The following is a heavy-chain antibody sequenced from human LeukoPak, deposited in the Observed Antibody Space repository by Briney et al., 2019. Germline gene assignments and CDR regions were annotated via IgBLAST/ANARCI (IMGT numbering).Heavy chain of an antibody. Sequence: SETLSLTCTVSGYSISSGYYWSWIRQPAGKGLEWIGRIYTSGSTNYNPSLKSRVTMSVDTSKNQFSLKLSSVTAADTAVYYCAREGGWAQYSSSFKDYWGQGTLVTVSS. CDR3: AREGGWAQYSSSFKDY. J-gene: IGHJ4*02. CDR1: GYSISSGYY. V-gene: IGHV4-4*07. CDR2: IYTSGST. D-gene: IGHD6-13*01.